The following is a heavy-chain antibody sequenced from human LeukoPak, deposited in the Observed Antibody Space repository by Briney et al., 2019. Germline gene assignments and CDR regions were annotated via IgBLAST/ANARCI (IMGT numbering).Heavy chain of an antibody. J-gene: IGHJ4*02. Sequence: GGSLRLSCAASGFTFSSYSMNWVRQAPGKGLEWLSFMTTSGNTIFYAESVKERFTISRDNAKKTLYLQMNSLRDEDTAVYYCARVGGATAVTMYFEYWGQGTLVTVSS. V-gene: IGHV3-48*02. D-gene: IGHD1-26*01. CDR3: ARVGGATAVTMYFEY. CDR2: MTTSGNTI. CDR1: GFTFSSYS.